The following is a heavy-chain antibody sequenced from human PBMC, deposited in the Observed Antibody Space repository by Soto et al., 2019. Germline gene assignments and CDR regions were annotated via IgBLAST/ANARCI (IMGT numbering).Heavy chain of an antibody. CDR3: AKASIAAAGYPDYYDGMDV. Sequence: GGALRLSCADSGFTFSSYAMSWVRQAPGKGLEWVSAISGSGGSTYYADSVKGRFTISRDNSKNTLYLQMNSLRAEDTAVYYCAKASIAAAGYPDYYDGMDVWGQGTTVTVSS. V-gene: IGHV3-23*01. CDR2: ISGSGGST. J-gene: IGHJ6*02. CDR1: GFTFSSYA. D-gene: IGHD6-13*01.